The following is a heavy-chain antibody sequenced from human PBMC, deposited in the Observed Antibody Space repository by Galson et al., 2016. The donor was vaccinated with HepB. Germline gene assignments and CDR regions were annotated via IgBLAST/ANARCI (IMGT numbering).Heavy chain of an antibody. CDR2: IVVGSGNT. CDR3: AAATLTYHYYGSGLRYYYAMDV. CDR1: GFTFTSSA. Sequence: SVKVSCKASGFTFTSSAVQWVRQARGQRLEWIGWIVVGSGNTNYAQKFQVRVTITRDMSTSTAYMELSSLRSEDTAVYYCAAATLTYHYYGSGLRYYYAMDVWGQGTTVTVSS. V-gene: IGHV1-58*01. J-gene: IGHJ6*02. D-gene: IGHD3-10*01.